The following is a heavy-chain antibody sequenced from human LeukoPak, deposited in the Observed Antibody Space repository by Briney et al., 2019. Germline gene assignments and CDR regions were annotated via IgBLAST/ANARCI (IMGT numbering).Heavy chain of an antibody. J-gene: IGHJ4*02. Sequence: SETLSLTCAVYGGSFSGYYWSWIRQPPGKGLEWIGEINHSGGTNYNPSLKSRVTISVDTSKNQFSLKLSSVTAADTAVYYCARGQGGYSYGIWGQGTLVTVSS. D-gene: IGHD5-18*01. V-gene: IGHV4-34*01. CDR2: INHSGGT. CDR3: ARGQGGYSYGI. CDR1: GGSFSGYY.